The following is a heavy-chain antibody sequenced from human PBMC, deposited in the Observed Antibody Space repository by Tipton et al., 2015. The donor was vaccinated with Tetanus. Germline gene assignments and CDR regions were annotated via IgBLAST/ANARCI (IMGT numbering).Heavy chain of an antibody. CDR1: GGSISSSSYY. D-gene: IGHD3-3*01. CDR3: ARDERITIFGVVTTYYYYGMDV. CDR2: IYYSGST. V-gene: IGHV4-39*07. Sequence: TLSLTCTVSGGSISSSSYYWGWIRQPPGKGLEWIGSIYYSGSTYYNPSLKSRVTISVDTSKNQFSLKLSSVTAADTAVYYCARDERITIFGVVTTYYYYGMDVWGQGTTVTVSS. J-gene: IGHJ6*02.